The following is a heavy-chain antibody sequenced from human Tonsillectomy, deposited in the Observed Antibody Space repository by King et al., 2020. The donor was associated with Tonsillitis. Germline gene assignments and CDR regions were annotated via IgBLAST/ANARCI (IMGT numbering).Heavy chain of an antibody. V-gene: IGHV3-15*01. CDR3: TTDSSGLVVPAAD. Sequence: VQLVESGGGLVKPGGSLRLSCAASGFSFSNAWMTWVRQAPGKGLEWGGRIKSKTDGGTKDYAAPVKGRITISRDDSKNTLYLQMNRLKTEDTAVYYCTTDSSGLVVPAADWGQGTLVSVSS. D-gene: IGHD2-2*01. CDR1: GFSFSNAW. J-gene: IGHJ4*02. CDR2: IKSKTDGGTK.